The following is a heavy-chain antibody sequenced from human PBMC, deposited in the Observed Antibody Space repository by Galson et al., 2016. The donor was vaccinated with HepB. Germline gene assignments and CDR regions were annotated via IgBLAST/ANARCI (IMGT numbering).Heavy chain of an antibody. CDR3: AKGGLSSRWASS. J-gene: IGHJ4*02. CDR2: LSDGGDTT. Sequence: SLRLSCAASGFTFSDYYMSWIRQAPGKGLEWMSTLSDGGDTTYYADSVKGRFTVSRDTSKNTLYLQMNSLRVDDTALYYCAKGGLSSRWASSWGQGTLVTVSS. CDR1: GFTFSDYY. D-gene: IGHD6-13*01. V-gene: IGHV3-23*01.